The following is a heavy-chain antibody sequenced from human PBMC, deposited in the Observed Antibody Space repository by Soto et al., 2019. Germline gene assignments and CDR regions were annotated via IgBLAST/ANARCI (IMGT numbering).Heavy chain of an antibody. Sequence: ASVKVSCKASGYTFTSYAMHWVRQAPGQRLEWMGWINAGNGNTKYPQKFQGRVTITRDTSASTAYMELSSLRSEDTAVYYCARGRYYYGSGSWRGMDVWGQGTTVTVSS. V-gene: IGHV1-3*01. CDR2: INAGNGNT. CDR1: GYTFTSYA. J-gene: IGHJ6*02. D-gene: IGHD3-10*01. CDR3: ARGRYYYGSGSWRGMDV.